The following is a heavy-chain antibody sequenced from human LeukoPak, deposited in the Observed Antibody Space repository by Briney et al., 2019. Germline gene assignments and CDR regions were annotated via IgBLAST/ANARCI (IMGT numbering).Heavy chain of an antibody. CDR2: IYPGDSDT. CDR3: AKLYYCDSSGYQFNWFDP. V-gene: IGHV5-51*01. J-gene: IGHJ5*02. D-gene: IGHD3-22*01. Sequence: GESLKISCKGSGYSFTSYWIGWVRQMPGKGLEWMGIIYPGDSDTRYSPSFQGQVTISADKSISTAYLQWSSLKASDTAMYYCAKLYYCDSSGYQFNWFDPWGQGTLVTVSS. CDR1: GYSFTSYW.